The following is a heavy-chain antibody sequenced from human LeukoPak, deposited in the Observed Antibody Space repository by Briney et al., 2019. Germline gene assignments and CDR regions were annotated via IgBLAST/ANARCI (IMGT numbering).Heavy chain of an antibody. CDR2: IYPGDSDT. D-gene: IGHD6-19*01. CDR1: GYSFTSYW. V-gene: IGHV5-51*01. CDR3: ASANSGYSSGWGAFDI. Sequence: GESLKIYCKGSGYSFTSYWIGWVRQMPGKGLEWTGIIYPGDSDTRYSPSFQGQVTISADKSISTAYLQWSSLKASDTAMYYCASANSGYSSGWGAFDIWGQGTMVTVSS. J-gene: IGHJ3*02.